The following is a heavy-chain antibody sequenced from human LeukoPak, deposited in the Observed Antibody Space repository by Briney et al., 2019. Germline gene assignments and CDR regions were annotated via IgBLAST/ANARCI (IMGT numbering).Heavy chain of an antibody. CDR2: IYPGDSDT. V-gene: IGHV5-51*01. CDR3: ATQLGYCSGGSCSFDY. CDR1: GYSFTSYW. D-gene: IGHD2-15*01. J-gene: IGHJ4*02. Sequence: GESLKISCKGSGYSFTSYWIGWVRQMPGKGLEWMGIIYPGDSDTRYSPSFQGQVTISADKSISTAYLQWSSLKASDTAMYYCATQLGYCSGGSCSFDYWGQGTLVTASS.